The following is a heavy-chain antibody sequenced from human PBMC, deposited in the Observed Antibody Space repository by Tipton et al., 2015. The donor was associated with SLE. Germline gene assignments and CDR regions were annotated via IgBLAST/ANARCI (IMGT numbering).Heavy chain of an antibody. Sequence: TLSLTCAVSGYSISSSSYYWGWIRQPPGKGLEWIGSIYYSGSTCYNPSLKSRVTISVDTSKNQFSLKLGSVTAADTAVYYCARAMGNIVATIGAFDIWGQGTMVTVSS. J-gene: IGHJ3*02. CDR3: ARAMGNIVATIGAFDI. CDR2: IYYSGST. V-gene: IGHV4-39*07. D-gene: IGHD5-12*01. CDR1: GYSISSSSYY.